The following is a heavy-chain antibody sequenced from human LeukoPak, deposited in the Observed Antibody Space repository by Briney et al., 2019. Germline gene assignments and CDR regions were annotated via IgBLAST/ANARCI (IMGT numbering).Heavy chain of an antibody. CDR1: GGTFNSYA. Sequence: GSSVKVSCKASGGTFNSYAISWVRQAPGQGLEWMGGIIPIFGTANYAQKFQGRVTITAAESTSTAYMELSSLRSEDTAVYYCARTSSPPSYYYGSGSPGARFDPWGQGTLVTVSS. CDR2: IIPIFGTA. J-gene: IGHJ5*02. CDR3: ARTSSPPSYYYGSGSPGARFDP. V-gene: IGHV1-69*01. D-gene: IGHD3-10*01.